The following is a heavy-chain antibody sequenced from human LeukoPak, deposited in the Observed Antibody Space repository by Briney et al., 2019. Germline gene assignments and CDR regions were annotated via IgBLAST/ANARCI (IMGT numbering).Heavy chain of an antibody. D-gene: IGHD1-1*01. CDR3: AREERGTGTVDY. Sequence: PGGSLRLSCAASGFTFSSYAMSWVRQAPGKGLEWVSAISGSGGSTYYADSVKGRFTISRDNAKNSLYLQMNSLRAEDTAVYYCAREERGTGTVDYWGQGTLVTVSS. J-gene: IGHJ4*02. CDR2: ISGSGGST. CDR1: GFTFSSYA. V-gene: IGHV3-23*01.